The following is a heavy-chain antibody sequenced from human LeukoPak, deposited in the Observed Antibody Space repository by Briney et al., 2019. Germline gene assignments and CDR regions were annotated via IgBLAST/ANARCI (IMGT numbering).Heavy chain of an antibody. V-gene: IGHV3-23*01. CDR1: GGTFSSYG. J-gene: IGHJ4*02. CDR3: AKWPRIVGALSGFDY. CDR2: ISGSGGTT. D-gene: IGHD1-26*01. Sequence: GASVKVSCKASGGTFSSYGMSWVRQAPGKGLEWVSTISGSGGTTYYADSVRGRFTFSRDNSKNTLYLQMNSLRAEDTAVYYCAKWPRIVGALSGFDYWGQGTLVTVSS.